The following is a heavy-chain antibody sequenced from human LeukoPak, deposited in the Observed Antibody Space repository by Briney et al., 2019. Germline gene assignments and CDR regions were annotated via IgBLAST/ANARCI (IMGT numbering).Heavy chain of an antibody. CDR3: ASLIVVARRPYFDY. CDR1: GGSISSDPYY. CDR2: IYHTGST. J-gene: IGHJ4*02. V-gene: IGHV4-39*01. Sequence: SETLSLTCTVSGGSISSDPYYWGWIRQSPGKGLEWIGSIYHTGSTYYNPSLKSRVTISVDTSKNQFSLRLTSMTAADTSVYYCASLIVVARRPYFDYWGQGTLVTVSS. D-gene: IGHD3-22*01.